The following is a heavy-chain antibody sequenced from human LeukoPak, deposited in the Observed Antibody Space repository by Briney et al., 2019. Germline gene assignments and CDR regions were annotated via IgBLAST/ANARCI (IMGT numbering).Heavy chain of an antibody. CDR1: GFTFSSYG. Sequence: PGGSLRLSCAASGFTFSSYGMHWVRQAPGKGLEWVADIHYDGRTDYYADSVRGRFTFSRDTSKNTLYLQMNSLRPEDTAVYYCAKDFRWSLDFWGQGTLVTVSS. D-gene: IGHD2-15*01. CDR2: IHYDGRTD. CDR3: AKDFRWSLDF. V-gene: IGHV3-30*02. J-gene: IGHJ4*02.